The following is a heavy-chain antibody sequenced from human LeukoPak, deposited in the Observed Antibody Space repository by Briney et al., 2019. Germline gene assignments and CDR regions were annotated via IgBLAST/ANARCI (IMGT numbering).Heavy chain of an antibody. J-gene: IGHJ5*02. CDR2: IYHSGST. V-gene: IGHV4-4*02. CDR3: ARENYYGSGSYWVDWFDP. D-gene: IGHD3-10*01. Sequence: PSETLSLTCTVSGGSILSGNWWNWVRQPPGKGLEWIGEIYHSGSTNYNPSLKSRVTISVDTSKNQFSLKLSSVTAADTAVYYCARENYYGSGSYWVDWFDPWGQGTLVTVSS. CDR1: GGSILSGNW.